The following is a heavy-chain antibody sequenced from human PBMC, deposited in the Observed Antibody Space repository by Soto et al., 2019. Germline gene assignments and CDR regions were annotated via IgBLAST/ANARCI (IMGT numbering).Heavy chain of an antibody. CDR1: GFTFSSYA. Sequence: GGSLRLSCAASGFTFSSYAMSCVRQAPGKGLEWVSAISGSGGITYYADSVKGRFTISRDNSKNTLYLQMNSLRAEDTAVYYCATCQSGWFDPWGQGTLVTVSS. CDR3: ATCQSGWFDP. CDR2: ISGSGGIT. D-gene: IGHD3-10*01. V-gene: IGHV3-23*01. J-gene: IGHJ5*02.